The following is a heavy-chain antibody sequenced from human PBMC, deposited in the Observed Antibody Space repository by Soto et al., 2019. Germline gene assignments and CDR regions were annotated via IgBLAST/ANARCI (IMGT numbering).Heavy chain of an antibody. CDR3: ARDGANNYYDSSGYQDNWFDP. Sequence: LSLTCTVSGGSISSGDYYWSWIRQPPGKGLEWIGYIYYSGSTYYNPSLKSRVTISVDTSKNQFSLKLSSVTAADTAVYYCARDGANNYYDSSGYQDNWFDPWGQGTLVTVSS. CDR1: GGSISSGDYY. V-gene: IGHV4-30-4*01. J-gene: IGHJ5*02. D-gene: IGHD3-22*01. CDR2: IYYSGST.